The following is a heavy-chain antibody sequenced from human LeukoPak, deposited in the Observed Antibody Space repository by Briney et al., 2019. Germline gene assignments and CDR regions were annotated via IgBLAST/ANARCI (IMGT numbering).Heavy chain of an antibody. Sequence: SETLSLTCTVSGGSISSSSYYWGWIRQPPGKGLEWIGSIYYSGSTYYNPSLKSRVTISVDTSKNQFSLKLSSVTAADTAVYYCATYISGSSAFGIWGQGTMVTVSS. CDR2: IYYSGST. CDR3: ATYISGSSAFGI. J-gene: IGHJ3*02. CDR1: GGSISSSSYY. D-gene: IGHD1-26*01. V-gene: IGHV4-39*01.